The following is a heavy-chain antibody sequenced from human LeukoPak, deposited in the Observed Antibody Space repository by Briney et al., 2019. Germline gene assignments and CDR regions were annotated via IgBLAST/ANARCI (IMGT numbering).Heavy chain of an antibody. CDR1: GFTFSNYW. CDR2: IKFDGIET. D-gene: IGHD3-10*01. Sequence: GGSLRLSCVASGFTFSNYWMHWVRQAPGKGLVWVSRIKFDGIETNYADSVTGRFTISRDNAKNTLYLQMTSLRAEDTALYYCATGGTYWCTWTGHWGQGTLVTVSS. CDR3: ATGGTYWCTWTGH. V-gene: IGHV3-74*01. J-gene: IGHJ4*02.